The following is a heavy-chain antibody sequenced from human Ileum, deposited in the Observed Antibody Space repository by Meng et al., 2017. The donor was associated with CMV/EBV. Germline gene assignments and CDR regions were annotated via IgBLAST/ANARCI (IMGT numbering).Heavy chain of an antibody. CDR2: INNDGSTT. CDR1: GFSFSSHW. CDR3: ARGGGGFDL. D-gene: IGHD3-16*01. Sequence: GESLKISCAASGFSFSSHWMHWVRQVPGKGLVWVSFINNDGSTTDYADSVRGRFTISRDNAKNTLSLQMSSLRDEDTAVYYCARGGGGFDLWGQGTVVTVSS. V-gene: IGHV3-74*01. J-gene: IGHJ3*01.